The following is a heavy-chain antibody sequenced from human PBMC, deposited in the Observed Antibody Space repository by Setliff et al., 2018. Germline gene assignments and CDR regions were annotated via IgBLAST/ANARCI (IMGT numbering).Heavy chain of an antibody. CDR3: ARDQGDLYPRYYYGSGSPPGDY. J-gene: IGHJ4*02. D-gene: IGHD3-10*01. V-gene: IGHV1-18*01. Sequence: PGASVKVSCKASGYTFTSYGISWVRQAPGQGLEWMGWISAYNGNTNYAQRLQGRVTMTTDTSTSTAYMELRSLRSDDTAVYYCARDQGDLYPRYYYGSGSPPGDYWGQGTLVTVSS. CDR2: ISAYNGNT. CDR1: GYTFTSYG.